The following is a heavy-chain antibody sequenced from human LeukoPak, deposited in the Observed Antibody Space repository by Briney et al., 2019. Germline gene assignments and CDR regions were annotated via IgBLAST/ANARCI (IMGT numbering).Heavy chain of an antibody. CDR3: ARGLFVDGDRHDAFDI. CDR2: IYYSGST. D-gene: IGHD2-21*02. J-gene: IGHJ3*02. CDR1: GGSISSGDYY. V-gene: IGHV4-30-4*01. Sequence: SETLSLTYTVSGGSISSGDYYWSWIRQPPGKGLEWIGYIYYSGSTYYNPSLKSRVTMSVDTSKNQFSLKLSSVTAADTAVYYCARGLFVDGDRHDAFDIWGQGTMVTVSS.